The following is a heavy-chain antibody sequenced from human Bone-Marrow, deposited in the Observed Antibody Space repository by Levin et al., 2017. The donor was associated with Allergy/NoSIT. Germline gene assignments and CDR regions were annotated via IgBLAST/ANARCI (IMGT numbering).Heavy chain of an antibody. CDR2: IYWDDDK. CDR3: ARGGLFCISTSCYGARAFDS. Sequence: ESGPTLVKPTQTLTLTCTFSGFSLTTIGVGVGWIRQPPGKALEWLALIYWDDDKRYSPTLRSRLTITKDTSKNQVVLTMTNMDPVDTATYYCARGGLFCISTSCYGARAFDSWGQGTQVTVSS. J-gene: IGHJ4*02. CDR1: GFSLTTIGVG. V-gene: IGHV2-5*02. D-gene: IGHD2-2*01.